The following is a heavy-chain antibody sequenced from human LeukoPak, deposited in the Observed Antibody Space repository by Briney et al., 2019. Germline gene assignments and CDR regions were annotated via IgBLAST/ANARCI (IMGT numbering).Heavy chain of an antibody. D-gene: IGHD4/OR15-4a*01. V-gene: IGHV3-21*04. CDR1: GFTSSTYT. Sequence: GGCLRLSCEVSGFTSSTYTMNWVRQAPGKGLEWVSSISSSGLYIYYADSVKGRFTISRDNAKNTLYLQMNSLRAEDTAVYYCARRAGAYSHPYDYWGQGTLVTVSS. CDR3: ARRAGAYSHPYDY. CDR2: ISSSGLYI. J-gene: IGHJ4*02.